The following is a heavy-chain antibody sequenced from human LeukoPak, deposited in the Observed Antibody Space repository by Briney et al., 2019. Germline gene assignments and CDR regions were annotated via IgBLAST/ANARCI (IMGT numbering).Heavy chain of an antibody. D-gene: IGHD4/OR15-4a*01. CDR2: ISYSGST. J-gene: IGHJ6*02. CDR3: ARDLGTNYRNYNYGMDV. V-gene: IGHV4-59*01. CDR1: GGSISGFY. Sequence: SETLSLTCSVSGGSISGFYWSWIRQPPGKGLEWIGFISYSGSTNYNPSLKSRVTMSVDTSKNQISLELTSVTAADTALYYCARDLGTNYRNYNYGMDVWGQGTTVTVSS.